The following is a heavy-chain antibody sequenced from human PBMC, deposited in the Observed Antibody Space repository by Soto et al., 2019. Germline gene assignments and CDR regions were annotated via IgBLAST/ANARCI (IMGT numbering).Heavy chain of an antibody. CDR1: GYTLIDDY. Sequence: QVQLVQSGAEVKKPGASVKVSCKASGYTLIDDYLHWVRQAPGQGLEWMGWINPVTGGTNYAQKFQGRVTMTRDASANTAYMEVIGLRSDDTAVYYCTRKVATVNFDCWGQGTLVTVSS. CDR3: TRKVATVNFDC. CDR2: INPVTGGT. V-gene: IGHV1-2*02. J-gene: IGHJ4*02. D-gene: IGHD4-4*01.